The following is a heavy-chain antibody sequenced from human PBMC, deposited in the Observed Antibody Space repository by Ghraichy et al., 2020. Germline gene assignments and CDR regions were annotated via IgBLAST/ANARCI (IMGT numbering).Heavy chain of an antibody. D-gene: IGHD5-18*01. Sequence: LSLTCAASGFTLSSSGMHWVRQAPGKGLEWVAVIWADESHRYYADSVKGRFTISRDNSENTLYLQMNSLRADDTAVYYCARDLGGQPFDYWGQGTLVTVSS. CDR3: ARDLGGQPFDY. J-gene: IGHJ4*02. CDR2: IWADESHR. CDR1: GFTLSSSG. V-gene: IGHV3-33*01.